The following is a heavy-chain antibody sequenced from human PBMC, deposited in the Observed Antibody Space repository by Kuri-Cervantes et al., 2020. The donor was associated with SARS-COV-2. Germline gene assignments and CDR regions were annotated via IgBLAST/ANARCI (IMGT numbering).Heavy chain of an antibody. CDR1: GGSISSYY. CDR3: ARAQRDFWSASVDY. Sequence: SETLSLTCTVSGGSISSYYWSWIRQPPGKGLEWIGYIYYSGSTNYNPSLKSRVTISVDTSKNQFSLKLSSVTAADTAVYYCARAQRDFWSASVDYWGQGLLVTVSS. CDR2: IYYSGST. V-gene: IGHV4-59*01. D-gene: IGHD3-3*01. J-gene: IGHJ4*02.